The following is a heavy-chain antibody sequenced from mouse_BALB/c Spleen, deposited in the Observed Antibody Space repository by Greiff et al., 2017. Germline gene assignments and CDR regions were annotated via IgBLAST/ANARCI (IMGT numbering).Heavy chain of an antibody. CDR2: IWRGGST. D-gene: IGHD2-13*01. CDR3: AKTGDYLCFDV. Sequence: VKLMESGPSLVQPSQSLSITCTVSGFSLTSYGVHWVRQSPGKGLEWLGVIWRGGSTDYNAAFMSRLSITKDNSKSQVFFKMNSLQADDTAIYYCAKTGDYLCFDVWGAGTTVTVSS. J-gene: IGHJ1*01. V-gene: IGHV2-5-1*01. CDR1: GFSLTSYG.